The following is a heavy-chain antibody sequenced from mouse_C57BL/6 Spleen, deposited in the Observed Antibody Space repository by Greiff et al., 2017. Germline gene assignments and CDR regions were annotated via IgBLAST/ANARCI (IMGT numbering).Heavy chain of an antibody. V-gene: IGHV1-66*01. Sequence: VQLQQSGPELVKPGASVKISCKASGYSFTSYYIHWVKQRPGQGLEWIGWIYPGSGNTKYNEKFKGKATLTADTSSSTAYMQLSSLTSEDSAVYYCARRDYYGSFDYWGQGTTLTVSS. CDR2: IYPGSGNT. CDR3: ARRDYYGSFDY. CDR1: GYSFTSYY. D-gene: IGHD1-1*01. J-gene: IGHJ2*01.